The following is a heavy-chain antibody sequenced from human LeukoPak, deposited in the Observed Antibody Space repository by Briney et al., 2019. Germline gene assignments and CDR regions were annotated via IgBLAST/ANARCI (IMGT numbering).Heavy chain of an antibody. CDR1: GGSISSSSYY. J-gene: IGHJ5*02. V-gene: IGHV4-39*01. CDR2: IYYSGST. CDR3: ARLWDVVVPAATGWFDP. D-gene: IGHD2-2*01. Sequence: PSETLSLTCTVSGGSISSSSYYWGWIRQPPGKGLEWIGSIYYSGSTYYNPSLKSRVTISVDTSKNQFSLKLSPVTAAETSWYYCARLWDVVVPAATGWFDPWGQGTLVTVSS.